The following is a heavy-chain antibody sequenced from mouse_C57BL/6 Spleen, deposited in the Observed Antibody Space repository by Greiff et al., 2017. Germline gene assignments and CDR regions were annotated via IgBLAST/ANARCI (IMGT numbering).Heavy chain of an antibody. CDR3: ARDYDYDRAWFAY. D-gene: IGHD2-4*01. J-gene: IGHJ3*01. CDR2: IYPGDGDT. V-gene: IGHV1-82*01. Sequence: VQLQQSGPDLVKPGASVKISCKASGYAFSSSWMNWVKQRPGKGLEWIGRIYPGDGDTNYNGKFKGKATLTADKSSSTAYMQLSSLPSEDSAVYFWARDYDYDRAWFAYWGQGTMVTVSA. CDR1: GYAFSSSW.